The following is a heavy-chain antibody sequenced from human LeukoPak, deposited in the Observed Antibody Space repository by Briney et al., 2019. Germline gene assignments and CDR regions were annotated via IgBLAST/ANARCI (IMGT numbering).Heavy chain of an antibody. CDR3: ARDLYRIVVVPHYFDY. CDR2: INPDGSST. V-gene: IGHV3-74*01. J-gene: IGHJ4*02. CDR1: GFTFSSYW. Sequence: GGSLRLSCAASGFTFSSYWMHWVRQAPGKGLVWVSRINPDGSSTTYADSVKGRFTISRDNAKNTLYLQMNSLRAEDTAVYYCARDLYRIVVVPHYFDYWGQGTLVAVSS. D-gene: IGHD3-22*01.